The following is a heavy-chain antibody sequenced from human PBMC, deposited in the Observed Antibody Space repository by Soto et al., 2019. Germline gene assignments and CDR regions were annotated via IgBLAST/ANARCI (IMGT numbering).Heavy chain of an antibody. CDR2: ITPIFGTA. CDR3: AREAGRFVEWLTVLNWFDP. CDR1: GGTFSSYA. Sequence: ASVKVSCKGSGGTFSSYAISWVRQAPGQGHEWMGGITPIFGTANYAQKFQGRVTITADESTSTAYMELSSLRSEDTAVYYCAREAGRFVEWLTVLNWFDPWGQGTLVTVSS. V-gene: IGHV1-69*01. J-gene: IGHJ5*02. D-gene: IGHD3-3*01.